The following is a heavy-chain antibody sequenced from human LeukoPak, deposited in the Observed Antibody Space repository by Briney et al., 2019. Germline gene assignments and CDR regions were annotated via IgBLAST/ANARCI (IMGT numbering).Heavy chain of an antibody. D-gene: IGHD3-22*01. Sequence: PGGSLRLSCAASGFTFSSYWMSWVRQAPGKGLGWVANIKQDGSEKYYVDSVKGRFTISRDNAKNSLYLQMNSLRAEDTAVYYCARESTSMIVVVHDYWGQGTLVTVSS. CDR1: GFTFSSYW. CDR3: ARESTSMIVVVHDY. V-gene: IGHV3-7*01. J-gene: IGHJ4*02. CDR2: IKQDGSEK.